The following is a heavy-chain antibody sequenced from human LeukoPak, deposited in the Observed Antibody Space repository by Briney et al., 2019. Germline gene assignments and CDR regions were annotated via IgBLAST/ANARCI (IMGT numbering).Heavy chain of an antibody. Sequence: SETLSLTCAVYGGSFSGYYWSWIRQPPGKGLEWIGEINHSGSTNYNPSLKSRVTISVDTSKNQFSLKLSSVTAADTAVYYCARHAHYYDSSGYYYFDYWGQGTLVTVSS. J-gene: IGHJ4*02. V-gene: IGHV4-34*01. CDR1: GGSFSGYY. CDR2: INHSGST. CDR3: ARHAHYYDSSGYYYFDY. D-gene: IGHD3-22*01.